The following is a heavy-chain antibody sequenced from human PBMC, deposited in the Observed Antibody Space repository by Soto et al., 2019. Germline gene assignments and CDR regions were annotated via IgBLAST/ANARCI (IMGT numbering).Heavy chain of an antibody. CDR2: IYYSGST. CDR1: GGSISSYY. V-gene: IGHV4-59*01. Sequence: QVQLQESGPGLVKPSETLSLTCTVSGGSISSYYWSWIRQPPGKGLEWIGYIYYSGSTNYNPSLKSRVTISVETSKNQFSLKLSSLTAADTAVYYCARVSDYSNFMTFDIWGQGTMVTVSS. J-gene: IGHJ3*02. D-gene: IGHD4-4*01. CDR3: ARVSDYSNFMTFDI.